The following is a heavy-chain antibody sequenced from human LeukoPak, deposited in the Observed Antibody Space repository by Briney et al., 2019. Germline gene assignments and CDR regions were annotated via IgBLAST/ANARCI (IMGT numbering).Heavy chain of an antibody. Sequence: GGSLRLSCAASGFTFSSYAMSWVRQAPGKGLEWVSAISGSGGSTYYADSVKGRFTISRDNSKNTVYLQMDSLRAEDTAVYYCANSRGHGSGNLWGQGTLVTVSS. D-gene: IGHD3-10*01. V-gene: IGHV3-23*01. J-gene: IGHJ5*02. CDR2: ISGSGGST. CDR1: GFTFSSYA. CDR3: ANSRGHGSGNL.